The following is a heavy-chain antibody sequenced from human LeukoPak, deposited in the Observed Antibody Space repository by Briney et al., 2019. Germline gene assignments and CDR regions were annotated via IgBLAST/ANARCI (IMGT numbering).Heavy chain of an antibody. V-gene: IGHV4-39*01. CDR3: ARGIAAVGVDY. CDR2: IYYSGST. D-gene: IGHD6-13*01. CDR1: GGSISSGGYY. Sequence: PSETLSLTCTVSGGSISSGGYYWSWIRQPPGKGLEWIGSIYYSGSTYYNLSLKSRVTISVDTSKNQFSLKLSSVTAADTAVYYCARGIAAVGVDYWGQGTLVTVSS. J-gene: IGHJ4*02.